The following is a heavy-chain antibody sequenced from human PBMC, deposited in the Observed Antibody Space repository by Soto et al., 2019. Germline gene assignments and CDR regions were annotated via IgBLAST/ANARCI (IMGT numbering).Heavy chain of an antibody. CDR1: GFTFSSYA. CDR2: IGVGGGDR. V-gene: IGHV3-23*01. D-gene: IGHD3-3*02. CDR3: XXXXXXELV. J-gene: IGHJ4*02. Sequence: EVQLLESGGGLVQPGGSLRLSCAASGFTFSSYAMSWVRQAPGKGLEWVSIIGVGGGDRYYPESVKGRFTISRDNSRXXXXXXXXXXXXXXXXXXXXXXXXXXELVWGQGTLVTVSS.